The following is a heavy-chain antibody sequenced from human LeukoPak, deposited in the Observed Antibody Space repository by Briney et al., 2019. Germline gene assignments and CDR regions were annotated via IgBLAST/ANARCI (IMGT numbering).Heavy chain of an antibody. CDR2: IIPVFGPA. CDR3: ATRDTAMPKPYYYYMDA. D-gene: IGHD5-18*01. V-gene: IGHV1-69*01. CDR1: GGTFSSYA. Sequence: GASVKVSCKASGGTFSSYAISWVRQAPGQGLEWMGGIIPVFGPANYAQKFQGRVTITADESTSTAYMELSSLRSEDTAVYYCATRDTAMPKPYYYYMDAWGKGTTVTISS. J-gene: IGHJ6*03.